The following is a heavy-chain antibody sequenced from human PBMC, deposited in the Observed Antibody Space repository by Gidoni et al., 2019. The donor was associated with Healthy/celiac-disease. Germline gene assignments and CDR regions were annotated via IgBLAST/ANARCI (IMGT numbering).Heavy chain of an antibody. CDR3: ATVDTAMAILDY. Sequence: QVQLPESGPGLVKPSETLSLTCAVSGYSISSGYYWGWIRQPPGKGLEWIGSIYHSGSTYYNPSLKSRVTISVDTSKNQFSLKLSSVTAADTAVYYCATVDTAMAILDYWGQGTLVTVSS. CDR1: GYSISSGYY. J-gene: IGHJ4*02. CDR2: IYHSGST. D-gene: IGHD5-18*01. V-gene: IGHV4-38-2*01.